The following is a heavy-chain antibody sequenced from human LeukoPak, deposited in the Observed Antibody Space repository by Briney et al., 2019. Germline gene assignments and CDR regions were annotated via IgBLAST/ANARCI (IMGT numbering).Heavy chain of an antibody. CDR2: IIPIFGTA. D-gene: IGHD4-17*01. Sequence: GASVKVSCKASGGTFSSYAISGVRQAPGQGLEWMGGIIPIFGTANYAQKFQGRVTITADESTSTAYMELSSLRSEDTAVYYCAKAYYGERSYNWFDPWGQGTLVTVSS. CDR1: GGTFSSYA. J-gene: IGHJ5*02. V-gene: IGHV1-69*13. CDR3: AKAYYGERSYNWFDP.